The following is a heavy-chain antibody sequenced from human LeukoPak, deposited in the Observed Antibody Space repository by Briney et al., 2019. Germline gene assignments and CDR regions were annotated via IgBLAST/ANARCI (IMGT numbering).Heavy chain of an antibody. CDR3: AKDIGYGDRQDAFDI. Sequence: GGSLRLSCAASGFTFDDCAMHWVRQAPGKGLEWVTGISWNSGSIGYADSVKGRFTISRDNAKISLYLQMNSLRAEDTALYYCAKDIGYGDRQDAFDIWGQGTMVTVSS. CDR1: GFTFDDCA. CDR2: ISWNSGSI. D-gene: IGHD4-17*01. V-gene: IGHV3-9*01. J-gene: IGHJ3*02.